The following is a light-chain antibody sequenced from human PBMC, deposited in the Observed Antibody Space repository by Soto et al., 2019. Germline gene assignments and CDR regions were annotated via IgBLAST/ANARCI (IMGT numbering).Light chain of an antibody. CDR1: QSVSSN. CDR3: QKYNNWPIT. CDR2: GAS. Sequence: EIVMTQSPATLSVSPGERATLSCRASQSVSSNLAWYQQKPGQAPRLLIYGASTRATGVPARFSGSGSGTEFTLTIRSLQSEDFAVYYCQKYNNWPITFGEGTRLEIK. J-gene: IGKJ5*01. V-gene: IGKV3-15*01.